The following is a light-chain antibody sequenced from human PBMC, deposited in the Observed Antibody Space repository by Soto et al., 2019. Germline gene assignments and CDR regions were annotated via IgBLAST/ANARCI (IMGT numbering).Light chain of an antibody. Sequence: LTHPASVSGSPGQSITISCTGTSSDVGSYNLVSWYQQHPGKAPKLMIYEGSKRPSGVSNRSSGSKSGNTASLTISGLQAEDEADYYCSSYTSSSTLYVFGTGTKVTVL. J-gene: IGLJ1*01. CDR2: EGS. V-gene: IGLV2-14*02. CDR1: SSDVGSYNL. CDR3: SSYTSSSTLYV.